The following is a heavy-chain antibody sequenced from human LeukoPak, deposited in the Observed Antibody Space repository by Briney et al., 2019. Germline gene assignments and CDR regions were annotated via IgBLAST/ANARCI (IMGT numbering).Heavy chain of an antibody. D-gene: IGHD6-19*01. CDR3: ARESVAGPLRHNWFDP. J-gene: IGHJ5*02. CDR1: GFTFSSYE. Sequence: PGGSLTLSCAASGFTFSSYEMNWVRQAPGKGLEWVSYISSSGSTIYYADSVKGRFTISRDNSKNSLSLQINSLTAEDTAVYYCARESVAGPLRHNWFDPWGQGTLVTVSS. V-gene: IGHV3-48*03. CDR2: ISSSGSTI.